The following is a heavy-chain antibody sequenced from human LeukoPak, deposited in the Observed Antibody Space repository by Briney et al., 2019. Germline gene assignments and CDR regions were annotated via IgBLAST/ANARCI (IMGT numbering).Heavy chain of an antibody. D-gene: IGHD1-26*01. CDR2: ISGSGGST. J-gene: IGHJ4*02. CDR3: AKDRDGGATTRPKGFDY. Sequence: GGSLRLSCAAPGFTFSYYVMSWVRQAPGKGLEWVSGISGSGGSTYYADSVKGRFTISRDNSKNTMYLQMNSLRAEDTAVYYCAKDRDGGATTRPKGFDYWGQGILVTVSS. CDR1: GFTFSYYV. V-gene: IGHV3-23*01.